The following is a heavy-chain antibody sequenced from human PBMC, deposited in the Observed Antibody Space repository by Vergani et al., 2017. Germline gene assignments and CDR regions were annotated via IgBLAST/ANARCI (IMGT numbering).Heavy chain of an antibody. CDR3: ARVRGIAAAGTYYYYYYYMDV. J-gene: IGHJ6*03. Sequence: QVQLQQWGAGLSKPSETLSLTCAVYGGSFSGYYWSWIRQPPGKGLEWIGEINHSGSTNYNPSLKSRVTISVDTSKNQFSLKLSSVTAADTAVYYCARVRGIAAAGTYYYYYYYMDVWGKGTTVTVSS. CDR2: INHSGST. D-gene: IGHD6-13*01. V-gene: IGHV4-34*01. CDR1: GGSFSGYY.